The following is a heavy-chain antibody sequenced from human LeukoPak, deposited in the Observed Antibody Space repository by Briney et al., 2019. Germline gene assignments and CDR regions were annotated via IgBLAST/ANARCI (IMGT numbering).Heavy chain of an antibody. CDR1: GYSFTSYW. D-gene: IGHD6-19*01. CDR3: ASSLRIAVAVTACAFDI. J-gene: IGHJ3*02. V-gene: IGHV5-51*01. Sequence: GESLKISCKGSGYSFTSYWIGWVRQMPGKGLEWMGIIYPGDSDTRYSPSFQGQVTISADKSISTAYLQWSSLKASDTAMYYCASSLRIAVAVTACAFDIWGQGTMVTVSS. CDR2: IYPGDSDT.